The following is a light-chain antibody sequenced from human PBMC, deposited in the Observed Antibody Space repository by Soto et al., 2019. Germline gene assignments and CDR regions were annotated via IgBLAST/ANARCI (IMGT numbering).Light chain of an antibody. V-gene: IGKV3-20*01. CDR1: QSVSSTY. CDR2: GAS. CDR3: QQCGVSPFT. J-gene: IGKJ2*01. Sequence: EIVLTQSPDTLSLSPGERATLSCRASQSVSSTYLAWYQHKPGQAPRLLIYGASYSATGVPDRFSGSWSGTDFTLSISRLEPEDFAVYYCQQCGVSPFTFGQGTNLEIK.